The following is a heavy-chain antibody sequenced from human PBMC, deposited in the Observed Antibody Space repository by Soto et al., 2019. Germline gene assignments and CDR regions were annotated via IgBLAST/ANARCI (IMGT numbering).Heavy chain of an antibody. CDR1: GDSVSSNSAA. CDR3: AREGSGWYAGPFDY. D-gene: IGHD6-19*01. V-gene: IGHV6-1*01. CDR2: TYYRSKWYN. J-gene: IGHJ4*02. Sequence: SQTLSLTCVISGDSVSSNSAAWNWIRQSLSRGLEWLGRTYYRSKWYNDYAVSVKSRITINPDTSKNQFSLQLNSVTPEDTAVYYCAREGSGWYAGPFDYWGQGTLVTVSS.